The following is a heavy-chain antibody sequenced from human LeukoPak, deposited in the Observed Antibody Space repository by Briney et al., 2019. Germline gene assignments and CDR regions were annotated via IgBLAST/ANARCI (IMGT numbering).Heavy chain of an antibody. V-gene: IGHV3-74*01. Sequence: GGSLRLSCAASGFPFSSYWMHWVRQAPGKGLEWVSRVNSDGSTTTYADSVKGRFTISRDNSKNTLYLQMNSLRAEDTALYYCAKRLDSSSSWYYFDYWGQGTLVTVSS. CDR2: VNSDGSTT. CDR3: AKRLDSSSSWYYFDY. D-gene: IGHD6-13*01. J-gene: IGHJ4*02. CDR1: GFPFSSYW.